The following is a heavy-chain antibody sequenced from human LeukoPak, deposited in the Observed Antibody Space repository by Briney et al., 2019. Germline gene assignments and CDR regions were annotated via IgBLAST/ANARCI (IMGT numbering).Heavy chain of an antibody. V-gene: IGHV4-39*01. CDR1: GGSIDSSSYY. CDR3: ARQRADYFYHYMDV. J-gene: IGHJ6*03. CDR2: IYYSGTT. Sequence: KPSETLSLTCTVSGGSIDSSSYYWDWIRQPPGKGLEWLGNIYYSGTTFYTSSLKSRVTISTDMSKNQFSLRLTSVTAADTAVYYFARQRADYFYHYMDVWGKGTTVIVSS.